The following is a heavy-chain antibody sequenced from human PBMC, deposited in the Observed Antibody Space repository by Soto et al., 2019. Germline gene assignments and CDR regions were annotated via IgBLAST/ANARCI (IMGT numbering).Heavy chain of an antibody. CDR3: ARDSGYCSSTSCYWDFDY. Sequence: ASVKVSCKASGYTFTSYGISWVRQAPGQGLEWMGWISAYNGNTNYAQKLQGRVTMTTDTSTSTAYMELRSLRSDDTAVYYCARDSGYCSSTSCYWDFDYWGQGTLVTVSS. CDR1: GYTFTSYG. J-gene: IGHJ4*02. CDR2: ISAYNGNT. D-gene: IGHD2-2*01. V-gene: IGHV1-18*01.